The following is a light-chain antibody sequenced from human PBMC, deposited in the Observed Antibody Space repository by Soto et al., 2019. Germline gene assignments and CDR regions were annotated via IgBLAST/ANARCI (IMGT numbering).Light chain of an antibody. CDR1: QSVSSSY. CDR2: GAS. V-gene: IGKV3-20*01. J-gene: IGKJ4*01. CDR3: QQYGSSPLT. Sequence: EIVLTQSPGTLSLSPGERATLSCRASQSVSSSYLAWYQQKPGQAPRLLIYGASSRDTGIPDRFSGSGSGTDFTLTISRLEPEDFAVYYCQQYGSSPLTFCGGTKVEIK.